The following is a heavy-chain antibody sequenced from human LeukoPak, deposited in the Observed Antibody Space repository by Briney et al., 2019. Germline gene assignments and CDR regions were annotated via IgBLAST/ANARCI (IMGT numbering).Heavy chain of an antibody. D-gene: IGHD2-2*01. CDR3: VRLPLGYCSSTSCLD. CDR1: GYTLTSYA. J-gene: IGHJ4*02. CDR2: ISSSTGNT. V-gene: IGHV1-18*01. Sequence: ASVKDSCKASGYTLTSYAITWVRRAPGQGLEWMGWISSSTGNTKYAQKLQDRVTMTTDTSTSTAYLYLRNLRSDDTAVYYCVRLPLGYCSSTSCLDWGQGTLVTVSS.